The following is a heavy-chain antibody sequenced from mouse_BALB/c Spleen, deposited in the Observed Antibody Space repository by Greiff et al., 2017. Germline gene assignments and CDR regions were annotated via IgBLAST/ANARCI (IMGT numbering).Heavy chain of an antibody. CDR3: AREGTTASYYAMDY. CDR1: GFTFSSYA. V-gene: IGHV5-9-4*01. Sequence: EVMLVESGGGLVKPGGSLKLSCAASGFTFSSYAMSWVRQSPEKRLEWVAEISSGGSYTYYPDTVTGRFTISRDNAKNTLYLEMSSLRSEDTAMYYCAREGTTASYYAMDYWGQGTSVTVSS. J-gene: IGHJ4*01. D-gene: IGHD1-2*01. CDR2: ISSGGSYT.